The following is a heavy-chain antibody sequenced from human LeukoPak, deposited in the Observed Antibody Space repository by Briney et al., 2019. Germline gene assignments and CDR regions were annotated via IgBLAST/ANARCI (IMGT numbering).Heavy chain of an antibody. D-gene: IGHD5-18*01. Sequence: GASVKVSCKASGYTFTGYYMHWVRQAPGQGLEWMGRINPNSGGTNYAQKFQGRVTMTRDTSISTAYMEPSRLRSDDTAVYYCARVRGYSYGSGAFDIWGQGTMVTVSS. J-gene: IGHJ3*02. V-gene: IGHV1-2*06. CDR1: GYTFTGYY. CDR2: INPNSGGT. CDR3: ARVRGYSYGSGAFDI.